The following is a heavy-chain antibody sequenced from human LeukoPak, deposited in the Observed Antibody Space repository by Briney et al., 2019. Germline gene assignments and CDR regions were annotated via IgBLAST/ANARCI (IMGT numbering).Heavy chain of an antibody. J-gene: IGHJ4*02. D-gene: IGHD3-22*01. CDR3: AKDGLYYDGSEHVYYFDS. Sequence: LTGGSLRLSCAASGFTFSRSAMTWVRQGPGTGLEFVASIIYSGGATYYADSVKGRFTISRDNSKNTLYLQMNSLRAEDTALYYCAKDGLYYDGSEHVYYFDSWGQGTPVTFSS. CDR2: IIYSGGAT. V-gene: IGHV3-23*01. CDR1: GFTFSRSA.